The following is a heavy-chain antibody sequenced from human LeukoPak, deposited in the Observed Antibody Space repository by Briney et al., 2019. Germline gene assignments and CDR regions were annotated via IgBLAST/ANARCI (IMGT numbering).Heavy chain of an antibody. CDR1: GFTFSSYS. D-gene: IGHD2-2*01. Sequence: GGSLRLSSAAAGFTFSSYSMNWVRQAPGKGREWVASISSSSPYIYYADSLRGRFTISRDNAKNSLYLQMNSLRAEDTAVYYCARGGVPAPMGWFDPWGQGTLVTVSS. J-gene: IGHJ5*02. CDR2: ISSSSPYI. V-gene: IGHV3-21*01. CDR3: ARGGVPAPMGWFDP.